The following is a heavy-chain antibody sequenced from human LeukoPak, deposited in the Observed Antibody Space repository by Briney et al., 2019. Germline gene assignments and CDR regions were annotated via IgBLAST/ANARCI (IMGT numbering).Heavy chain of an antibody. Sequence: HPGGSLRLSCAASGFTFSTYWMHWVRQAPGKGLVWVSHIKSDGISTTYADSVKGRFTISRDNAKNTLYLQMNSLRAEDTVVYYCARDRAYTQDYWGQGTLVTVSS. CDR2: IKSDGIST. CDR3: ARDRAYTQDY. D-gene: IGHD4-11*01. J-gene: IGHJ4*02. V-gene: IGHV3-74*01. CDR1: GFTFSTYW.